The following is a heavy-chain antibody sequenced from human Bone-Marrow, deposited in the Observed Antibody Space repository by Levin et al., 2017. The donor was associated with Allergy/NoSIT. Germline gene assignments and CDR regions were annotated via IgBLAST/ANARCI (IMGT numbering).Heavy chain of an antibody. CDR2: IYYSGST. CDR3: ARAGYYYDNTNYYYFDY. Sequence: SETLSLTCTVSGGSISSGDYYWSWIRQPPGKGLEWIGYIYYSGSTYYNPSLKSRVTISVDRSKNQFSLKLSSVTAADTAVYYCARAGYYYDNTNYYYFDYWGQGTLVTVSS. V-gene: IGHV4-30-4*01. D-gene: IGHD3-22*01. J-gene: IGHJ4*02. CDR1: GGSISSGDYY.